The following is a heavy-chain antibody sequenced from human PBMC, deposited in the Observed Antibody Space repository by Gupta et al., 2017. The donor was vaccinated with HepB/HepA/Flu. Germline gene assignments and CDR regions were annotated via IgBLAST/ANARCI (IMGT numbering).Heavy chain of an antibody. D-gene: IGHD1-26*01. Sequence: QVQLQESGPGLVTPSQTLSLTCTVSGDSISSGDHYWTWIRQPPGKGLEWIGYIYYTGSTYSNPSLRIRLSMSVDTSKNQFSLTLISVTAADTAVYYCARASLVGATYDYWGQGILVTVSS. CDR3: ARASLVGATYDY. CDR2: IYYTGST. J-gene: IGHJ4*02. CDR1: GDSISSGDHY. V-gene: IGHV4-30-4*01.